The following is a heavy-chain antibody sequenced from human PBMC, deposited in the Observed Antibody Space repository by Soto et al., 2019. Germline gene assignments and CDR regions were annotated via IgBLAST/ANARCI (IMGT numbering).Heavy chain of an antibody. D-gene: IGHD6-6*01. J-gene: IGHJ2*01. CDR1: GFTVSSNY. CDR2: IYSGGST. CDR3: AREGSSSDWYFDL. Sequence: EVQLVESGGGLVQPGGSLRLSCAASGFTVSSNYMSWVRQAPGKGLEWVSVIYSGGSTYYADSVKGRFTISRHNSKNTLYLQMNSLRAEDTAGYYCAREGSSSDWYFDLWGRGTLVTVSS. V-gene: IGHV3-53*04.